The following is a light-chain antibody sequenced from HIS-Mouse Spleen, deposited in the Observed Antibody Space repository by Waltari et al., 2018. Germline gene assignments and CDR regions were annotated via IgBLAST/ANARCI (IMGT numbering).Light chain of an antibody. Sequence: DIQLTQSPSFLSASVGDRVTITCRASQGISSYLAWYQQKPGKAPKLLIYAASPLQSGVPSRFRGSGSGTEFTLTISSLQPEDFATYYCQQLNSYPPTFGQGTKVEIK. CDR2: AAS. CDR3: QQLNSYPPT. V-gene: IGKV1-9*01. J-gene: IGKJ1*01. CDR1: QGISSY.